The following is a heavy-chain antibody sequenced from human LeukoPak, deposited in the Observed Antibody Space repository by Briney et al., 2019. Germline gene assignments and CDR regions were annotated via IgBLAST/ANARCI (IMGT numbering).Heavy chain of an antibody. CDR2: ITSGGTII. Sequence: GGSLRLSCAASGFTFSTYSLNWVRQAPGKGLECVSYITSGGTIIKYADSVKGRFTISRDNAKNSLYLQMNSLRAEDTAVYYCARDCRSSSCLLGGRDYWGQGTLVTVSS. CDR3: ARDCRSSSCLLGGRDY. V-gene: IGHV3-48*04. D-gene: IGHD2-2*01. J-gene: IGHJ4*02. CDR1: GFTFSTYS.